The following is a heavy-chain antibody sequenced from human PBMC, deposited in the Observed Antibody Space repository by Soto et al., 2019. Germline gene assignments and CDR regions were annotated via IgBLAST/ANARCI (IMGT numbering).Heavy chain of an antibody. V-gene: IGHV4-59*01. Sequence: SETLSLTCTVSGGSTTSDYWSWIRQPPGKGLEWLGYIFHSLGANYNPSLKSRVTISVDTSQKQFSLKLRSVTAADTAVYFCARGKSGYYPYFDNWGQGTLVTVSS. D-gene: IGHD3-22*01. CDR3: ARGKSGYYPYFDN. CDR1: GGSTTSDY. J-gene: IGHJ4*02. CDR2: IFHSLGA.